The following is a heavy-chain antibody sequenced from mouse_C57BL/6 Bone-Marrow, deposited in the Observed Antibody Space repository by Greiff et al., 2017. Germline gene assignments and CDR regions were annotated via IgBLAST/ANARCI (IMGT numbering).Heavy chain of an antibody. CDR3: ARHDGYFWYFDV. V-gene: IGHV5-6*01. J-gene: IGHJ1*03. Sequence: EVQLQQSGGDLVKPGGSLKLSCAASGFTFSSYGMSWVRQTPDKRLEWVATISSGGSYTYYPDSVKGRFTISGDNAKNTLYLQMSSLTSEDPALYYCARHDGYFWYFDVEGTGTTATVSS. D-gene: IGHD2-3*01. CDR1: GFTFSSYG. CDR2: ISSGGSYT.